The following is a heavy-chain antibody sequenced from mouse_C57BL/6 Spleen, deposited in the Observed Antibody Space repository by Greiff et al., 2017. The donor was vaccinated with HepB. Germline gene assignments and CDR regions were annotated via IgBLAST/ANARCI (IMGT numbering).Heavy chain of an antibody. J-gene: IGHJ2*01. D-gene: IGHD4-1*01. Sequence: VQLKESGPELVKPGASVKISCKASGYAFSSSWMNWVKQRPGKGLEWIGRIYPGDGDTNYNGKFKGKATLTADKSSSTAYMQLSSLTSEDSAVYFCARDWDVGYWGQGTTLTVSS. CDR1: GYAFSSSW. CDR2: IYPGDGDT. V-gene: IGHV1-82*01. CDR3: ARDWDVGY.